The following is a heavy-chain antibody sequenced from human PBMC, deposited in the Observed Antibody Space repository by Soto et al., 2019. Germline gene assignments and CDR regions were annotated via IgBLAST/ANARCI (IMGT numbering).Heavy chain of an antibody. CDR1: GFTFSSYW. V-gene: IGHV3-74*01. D-gene: IGHD3-10*01. Sequence: EVQVVESGGGLVQPGGSLRLSCAASGFTFSSYWMHWVRQAPEKGLVWVSRINPVGSSTYYADSVKGRFTISRDNAENMVYLQMNSLRAEDTAVYYCARGLAGCRYGFGKWGQGALLTVSS. CDR2: INPVGSST. J-gene: IGHJ4*02. CDR3: ARGLAGCRYGFGK.